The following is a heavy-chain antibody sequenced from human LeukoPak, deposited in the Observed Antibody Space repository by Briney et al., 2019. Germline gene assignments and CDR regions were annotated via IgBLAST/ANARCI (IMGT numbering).Heavy chain of an antibody. J-gene: IGHJ4*02. D-gene: IGHD4-23*01. CDR2: IIAIFGTE. Sequence: SEKVSCKASGGTFSSSAISWVRQAPGQGLEWMGGIIAIFGTENYAQKFLGRVTIIADESTSTVYMELSSLRSEDTAVYYCARVKVGDYGGKEVFDYWGQGTLVTVSS. CDR3: ARVKVGDYGGKEVFDY. V-gene: IGHV1-69*13. CDR1: GGTFSSSA.